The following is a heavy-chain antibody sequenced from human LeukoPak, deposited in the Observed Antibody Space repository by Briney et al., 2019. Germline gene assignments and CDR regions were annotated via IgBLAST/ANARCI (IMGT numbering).Heavy chain of an antibody. J-gene: IGHJ4*02. V-gene: IGHV3-48*01. CDR2: ITSSSSTI. CDR1: GFTFSSYS. D-gene: IGHD3-10*01. Sequence: PGGSLRLSCAASGFTFSSYSMNWVRQAPGKGLEWVSYITSSSSTINHADSVKGRFTVSRDNAKNSLNLQMNSLRAEDTAVYYCARVVPHSGSLDYWGQGTLVTVSS. CDR3: ARVVPHSGSLDY.